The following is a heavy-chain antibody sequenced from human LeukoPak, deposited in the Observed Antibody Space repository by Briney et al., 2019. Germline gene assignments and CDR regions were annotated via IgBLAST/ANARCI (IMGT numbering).Heavy chain of an antibody. D-gene: IGHD2-21*02. J-gene: IGHJ4*02. V-gene: IGHV4-59*01. CDR1: NGAISSYS. CDR2: IYYSGGS. CDR3: ARGRRNDYYFDL. Sequence: SETLSLTCTVYNGAISSYSWSWVRQPPGKGLEWIGSIYYSGGSNYNPSLKSRVTISVDPSKRQFSLKVTSVTAADTAVYYCARGRRNDYYFDLWGQGTLVTVSS.